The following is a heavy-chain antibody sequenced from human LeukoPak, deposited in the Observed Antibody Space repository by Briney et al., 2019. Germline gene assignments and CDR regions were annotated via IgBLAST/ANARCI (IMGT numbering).Heavy chain of an antibody. Sequence: SETLSLTCTVSGGSISTYYWSWIRQPPGKGLEWIGYIYYSGSTNYNPSLKSRVTISVDTYKNQFSLKLSSVTAADTAVYYCARQEGITMVRGVIDPYFDYWGQGTLVTVSS. CDR1: GGSISTYY. J-gene: IGHJ4*02. D-gene: IGHD3-10*01. V-gene: IGHV4-59*01. CDR2: IYYSGST. CDR3: ARQEGITMVRGVIDPYFDY.